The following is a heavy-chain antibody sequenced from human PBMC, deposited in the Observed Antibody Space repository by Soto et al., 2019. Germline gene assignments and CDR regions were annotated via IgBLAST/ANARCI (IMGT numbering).Heavy chain of an antibody. CDR3: ARGGSSRSAEYYQH. J-gene: IGHJ1*01. Sequence: QVQLVQSGAEVKKPGASVKVSCKASGYTFTNYGISWVRQAPGQGPEWMGWISGYNGKTNYVQTLQGRVTMTTDTSKSTAYMELRSLRSDDTAVYYCARGGSSRSAEYYQHWGQGTLVIVSS. D-gene: IGHD6-13*01. CDR2: ISGYNGKT. CDR1: GYTFTNYG. V-gene: IGHV1-18*01.